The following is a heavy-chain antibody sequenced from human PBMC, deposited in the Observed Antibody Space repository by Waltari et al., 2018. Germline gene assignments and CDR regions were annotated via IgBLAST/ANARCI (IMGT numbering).Heavy chain of an antibody. CDR3: TRVDCSSSSCYRGFDY. V-gene: IGHV3-49*03. Sequence: EVHLAESGGDLVQPGRSRRLSCTVSGFTFGDYAMSWFRQAPGKGLEWVGFIRSKAYGGTTEYAASVKGRFTISRDDSKSIAYLQMNSLKTEDTAVYFCTRVDCSSSSCYRGFDYWGQGTLVSVSS. J-gene: IGHJ4*02. CDR1: GFTFGDYA. CDR2: IRSKAYGGTT. D-gene: IGHD2-2*01.